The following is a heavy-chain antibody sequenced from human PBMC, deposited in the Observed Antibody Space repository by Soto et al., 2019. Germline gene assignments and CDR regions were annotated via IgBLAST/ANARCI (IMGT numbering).Heavy chain of an antibody. V-gene: IGHV4-39*01. CDR3: ARHGNTVTTGYYYGMDV. D-gene: IGHD4-17*01. J-gene: IGHJ6*02. CDR1: GASISSSNYY. Sequence: SETLSLTCTVSGASISSSNYYWGWIRQPPGRGLEWIGTMYYSGRTYYNPSLKSRVTTSVDTSKNQFSLKLSAVTATDTAVYYCARHGNTVTTGYYYGMDVWGQGTPVTVSS. CDR2: MYYSGRT.